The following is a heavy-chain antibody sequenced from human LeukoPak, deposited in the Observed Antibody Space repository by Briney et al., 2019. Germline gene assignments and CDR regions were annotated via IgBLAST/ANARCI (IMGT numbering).Heavy chain of an antibody. V-gene: IGHV4-34*01. D-gene: IGHD3-9*01. Sequence: SETLSLTCAVSGESFSGYYWSWIRQPPGKGLEWIGEINHSGSTNYNPSLKSRVTISVDTSKNQFSLKLSSVTAADTAVYYCARGQPRYYDILTGYYPGGRRYYGMDVWGQGTTVTVSS. CDR2: INHSGST. J-gene: IGHJ6*02. CDR3: ARGQPRYYDILTGYYPGGRRYYGMDV. CDR1: GESFSGYY.